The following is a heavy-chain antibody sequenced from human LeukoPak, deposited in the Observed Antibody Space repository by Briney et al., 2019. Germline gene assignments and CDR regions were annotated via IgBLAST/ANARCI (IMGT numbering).Heavy chain of an antibody. J-gene: IGHJ5*02. Sequence: SETLSLTCTVSGGSISSGSYYWSWIRQPAGKGLEWIGRIYTSGSTNYNPSLKSRVTISVDTSKNQFSLKLSSVTAADTAVYYCARDAGRAYCGGDCYFPWFDPWGQGNLVTVSS. CDR2: IYTSGST. V-gene: IGHV4-61*02. CDR1: GGSISSGSYY. CDR3: ARDAGRAYCGGDCYFPWFDP. D-gene: IGHD2-21*02.